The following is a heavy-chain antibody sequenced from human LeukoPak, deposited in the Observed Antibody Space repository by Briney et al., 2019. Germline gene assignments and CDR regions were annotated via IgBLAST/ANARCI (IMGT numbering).Heavy chain of an antibody. CDR2: ISSSSSYI. V-gene: IGHV3-21*01. J-gene: IGHJ3*02. CDR1: GFTFSSYS. D-gene: IGHD3-22*01. Sequence: GGSLRLSCAASGFTFSSYSMNWVRQAPGKGLEWVSSISSSSSYIYYADSVKGRFTISRDNAKNSLYLQMNSPRAEDTAVYYCASPGGGYYDSSGSYGAFDIWGQGTMVTVSS. CDR3: ASPGGGYYDSSGSYGAFDI.